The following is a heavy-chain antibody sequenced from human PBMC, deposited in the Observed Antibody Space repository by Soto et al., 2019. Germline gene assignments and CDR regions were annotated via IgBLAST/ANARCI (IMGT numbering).Heavy chain of an antibody. J-gene: IGHJ4*02. Sequence: PSETLSLTCTVSGGSISNFYWIWIRQPPGKGLEWIGYIYYSGSTNYNPSLKSRVTISVDTSKNQFSLKLSSVTAADTAVYFCARRYGGNLDYWGQGTLVTVSS. V-gene: IGHV4-59*08. CDR2: IYYSGST. CDR3: ARRYGGNLDY. D-gene: IGHD1-26*01. CDR1: GGSISNFY.